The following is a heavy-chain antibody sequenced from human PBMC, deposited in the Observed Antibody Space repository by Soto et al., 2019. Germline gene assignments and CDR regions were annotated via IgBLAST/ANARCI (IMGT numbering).Heavy chain of an antibody. D-gene: IGHD2-15*01. CDR3: ARAVATTDYYYGMDV. Sequence: QVQLVESGGGLVKPGGSLRLSCAASGFTFSDYYMSWIRQAPWKGLEWVSYISSSSSYTNYADSVKGRFTISRDNAKNSLYLQMNSLRAEDTAVYYCARAVATTDYYYGMDVWGQGTTVTVSS. V-gene: IGHV3-11*06. J-gene: IGHJ6*02. CDR1: GFTFSDYY. CDR2: ISSSSSYT.